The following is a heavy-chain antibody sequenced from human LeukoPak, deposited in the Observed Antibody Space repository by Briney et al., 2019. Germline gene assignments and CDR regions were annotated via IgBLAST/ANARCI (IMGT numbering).Heavy chain of an antibody. CDR2: ISISGSTI. V-gene: IGHV3-48*04. Sequence: GGSLRLSCAASGFTFSSYGMSWVRQVPGKGLEWVSYISISGSTIYYADSVKGRFTISRDNAKSSLYLQMNILRAEDTAIYYCAKEGRAGWFDPWGQGTLVTVSS. D-gene: IGHD6-19*01. J-gene: IGHJ5*02. CDR3: AKEGRAGWFDP. CDR1: GFTFSSYG.